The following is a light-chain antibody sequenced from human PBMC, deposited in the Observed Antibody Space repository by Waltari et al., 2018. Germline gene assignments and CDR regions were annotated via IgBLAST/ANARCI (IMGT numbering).Light chain of an antibody. CDR1: QGVTKY. CDR2: DAS. CDR3: HLRSNWRYT. V-gene: IGKV3-11*01. Sequence: EIVLTQSPAILSLSPGERATLSCRPSQGVTKYLSWYQLKPGQAPRRLVYDASNRATGIPTRFSGSGSETDFTLTISSLEPDDFAVYFCHLRSNWRYTFGQGTKLEIK. J-gene: IGKJ2*01.